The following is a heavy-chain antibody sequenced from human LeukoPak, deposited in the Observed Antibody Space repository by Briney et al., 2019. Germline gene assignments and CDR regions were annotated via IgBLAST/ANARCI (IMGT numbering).Heavy chain of an antibody. CDR1: GFTFSSYD. V-gene: IGHV3-13*01. Sequence: GGSLRLSCAASGFTFSSYDMHWVRQATGKGLEWVSAIGTAGDTYYPGSVKGRFTISRENAKNSLYLQMYSLRAGDTAVYYCARGVWAYSGSYYFDYWGQGTLVTVSS. CDR3: ARGVWAYSGSYYFDY. CDR2: IGTAGDT. J-gene: IGHJ4*02. D-gene: IGHD1-26*01.